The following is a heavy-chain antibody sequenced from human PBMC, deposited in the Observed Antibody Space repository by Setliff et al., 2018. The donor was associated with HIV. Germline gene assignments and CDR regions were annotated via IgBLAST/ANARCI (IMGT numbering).Heavy chain of an antibody. CDR1: GFTFSSYS. J-gene: IGHJ4*02. V-gene: IGHV3-48*04. Sequence: GGSLRLSCAASGFTFSSYSMNWVRQAPWKGREWVSYISSSSSTIYYADSVKGRFTISRDNAKNSLYLKLNSLRAEDTALYDCAREIRAGDYPPYNYWGQGILVTVSS. CDR3: AREIRAGDYPPYNY. D-gene: IGHD4-17*01. CDR2: ISSSSSTI.